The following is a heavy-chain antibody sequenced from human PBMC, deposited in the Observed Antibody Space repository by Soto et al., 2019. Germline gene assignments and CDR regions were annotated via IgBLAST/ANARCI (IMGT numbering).Heavy chain of an antibody. CDR2: ISSSSSYI. J-gene: IGHJ4*02. Sequence: EVQLVESRGGLVKPGGSLRLSCAASGFTFSSYSMNWVRQAPGKGLEWVSSISSSSSYIYYADSVKGRFTISRDNAKNSLYLQMNSLRAEDTAVYYCARVPGTGTERPDYWGQGTLVAVSS. V-gene: IGHV3-21*01. CDR1: GFTFSSYS. CDR3: ARVPGTGTERPDY. D-gene: IGHD1-7*01.